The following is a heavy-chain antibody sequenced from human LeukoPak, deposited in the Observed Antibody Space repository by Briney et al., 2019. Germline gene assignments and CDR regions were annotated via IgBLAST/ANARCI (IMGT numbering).Heavy chain of an antibody. D-gene: IGHD3-22*01. CDR3: ARGGSSGYYYG. CDR2: LYTSGST. J-gene: IGHJ4*02. CDR1: GGSISSYY. Sequence: SETLSLTCTVSGGSISSYYWSWIRQPAGKGLEWIGRLYTSGSTNYNPSPKSRVTMSVDTSKNQFSLKLTSMTAADTAVYYCARGGSSGYYYGWGQGTLVTVSS. V-gene: IGHV4-4*07.